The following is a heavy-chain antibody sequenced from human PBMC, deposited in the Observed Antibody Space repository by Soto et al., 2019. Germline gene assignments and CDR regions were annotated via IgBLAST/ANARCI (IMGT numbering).Heavy chain of an antibody. Sequence: ASVKVSCKASGYTFTSYGISWVRQAPGQGLEWMGWISAYNGNTNYAQKLQGRVTMTTDTSTSIAYMEPRSLRSDDTAVYYCARDYRLGDILTDDDAFDIWGQGTMVTVSS. CDR1: GYTFTSYG. J-gene: IGHJ3*02. D-gene: IGHD3-9*01. V-gene: IGHV1-18*01. CDR2: ISAYNGNT. CDR3: ARDYRLGDILTDDDAFDI.